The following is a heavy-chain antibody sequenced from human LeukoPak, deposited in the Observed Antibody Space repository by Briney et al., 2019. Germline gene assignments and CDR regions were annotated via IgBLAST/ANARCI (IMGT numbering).Heavy chain of an antibody. CDR1: GYTFSSHG. V-gene: IGHV1-18*01. CDR3: ASAGIDRWELLTHAFDI. CDR2: INSYNGDT. J-gene: IGHJ3*02. Sequence: ASVKVSCKASGYTFSSHGINWVRQAPGQGLEWMGWINSYNGDTNYAQKFQGRVTLTTDTSTSTAYMELRSLRSDDTAVYFCASAGIDRWELLTHAFDIWGQGTMVTVSS. D-gene: IGHD4-23*01.